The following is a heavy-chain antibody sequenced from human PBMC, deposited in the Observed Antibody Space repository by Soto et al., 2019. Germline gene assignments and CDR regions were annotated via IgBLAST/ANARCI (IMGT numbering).Heavy chain of an antibody. CDR1: GGTFSSYT. V-gene: IGHV1-69*02. CDR2: IIPILGIA. Sequence: GASVKVSCKASGGTFSSYTISWVRQAPGQGLEWMGRIIPILGIANYAQKFRGRVTITADKSTSTAYMELSSLRSEDTAVYYCARVDSSGWYNWFDPWGQGTLVTVSS. D-gene: IGHD6-19*01. CDR3: ARVDSSGWYNWFDP. J-gene: IGHJ5*02.